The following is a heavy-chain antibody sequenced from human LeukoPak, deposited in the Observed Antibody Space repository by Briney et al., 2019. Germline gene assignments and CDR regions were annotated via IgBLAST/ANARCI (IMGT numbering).Heavy chain of an antibody. J-gene: IGHJ6*02. CDR3: ARDTIVVVVAPIGRKSYGMDV. CDR2: IWYDGSNK. D-gene: IGHD2-15*01. V-gene: IGHV3-33*01. Sequence: PGGSLRLSCAASGFSLTYYDMVWVRQAPGKGLEWVAVIWYDGSNKYYADSVKGRFTISRDNSKNTLYLQMNSLRAEDTAVYYCARDTIVVVVAPIGRKSYGMDVWGQGTTVTVSS. CDR1: GFSLTYYD.